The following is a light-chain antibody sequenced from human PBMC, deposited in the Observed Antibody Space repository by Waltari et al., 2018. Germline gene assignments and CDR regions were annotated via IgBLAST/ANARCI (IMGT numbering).Light chain of an antibody. CDR3: QQYNDWLAPT. Sequence: EIVMTQSPATLSVSPGDRAILACSASKSVSGYLAWYHQKPGQAPRLLLYSASTRVTGIPARLSGSGSGTAFTLTISSLQSEDFAVYHCQQYNDWLAPTFGGGTKVEI. J-gene: IGKJ4*01. CDR1: KSVSGY. CDR2: SAS. V-gene: IGKV3-15*01.